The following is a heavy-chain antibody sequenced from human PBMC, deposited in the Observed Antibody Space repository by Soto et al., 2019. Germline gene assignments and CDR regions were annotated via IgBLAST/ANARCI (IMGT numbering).Heavy chain of an antibody. CDR2: FDPSSDGT. CDR1: GYTFTNYY. CDR3: AREQRGFDY. D-gene: IGHD1-1*01. Sequence: QVQLVQSGAEVKKPGASVQVSCKASGYTFTNYYIHWIRQATVQGLDWMGIFDPSSDGTRSALRFQGRVTMTSDTSTGTVFMELSSLTSDDTAVYYCAREQRGFDYWGQGTLVTVSS. V-gene: IGHV1-46*01. J-gene: IGHJ4*02.